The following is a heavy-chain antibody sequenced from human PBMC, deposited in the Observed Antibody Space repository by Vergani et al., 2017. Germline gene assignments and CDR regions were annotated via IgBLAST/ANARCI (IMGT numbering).Heavy chain of an antibody. CDR2: IKSLDDGGTT. Sequence: EVLLVESGGGVVEPGGSLRLSCVVSGFIFSKAWMTWVRQAPGKGLEWVGRIKSLDDGGTTEFAAGVKGRFTISRDDSKSMVFLQMRSLKADDTALYFCVAGDDDDFWGSYTPFHYWGQGALVTVSS. D-gene: IGHD3-16*01. V-gene: IGHV3-15*01. CDR3: VAGDDDDFWGSYTPFHY. J-gene: IGHJ4*02. CDR1: GFIFSKAW.